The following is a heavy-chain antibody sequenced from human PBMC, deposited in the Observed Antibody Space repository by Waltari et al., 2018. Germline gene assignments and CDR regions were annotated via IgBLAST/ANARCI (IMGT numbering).Heavy chain of an antibody. Sequence: QVQLQESGPGLVKPSQTLSLTCTVSGGSISAGGYYWSWIRQHPGKDLEWIGYIFYTGNTYYNPSLESRVTMSVDTSKNQFSLRLVSVTAADTAVYYCARDGAAAAGLDYWGQGTPVTVSS. J-gene: IGHJ4*02. V-gene: IGHV4-31*03. D-gene: IGHD6-13*01. CDR2: IFYTGNT. CDR3: ARDGAAAAGLDY. CDR1: GGSISAGGYY.